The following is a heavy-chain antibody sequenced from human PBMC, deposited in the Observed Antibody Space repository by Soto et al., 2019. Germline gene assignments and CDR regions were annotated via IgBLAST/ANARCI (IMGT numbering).Heavy chain of an antibody. V-gene: IGHV4-61*01. Sequence: QVQLQESGPGLVKPSETLSLTCTVSGGSVSSGSYYWSWIRQPQGKGLEWIGYIYYSGSTNYNPSLKSRVTISVDTSKNQFSLKLSSVTAADTAVYYCARVEDSAIGRFDPWGQGTLVTVSS. D-gene: IGHD2-21*01. CDR1: GGSVSSGSYY. CDR3: ARVEDSAIGRFDP. CDR2: IYYSGST. J-gene: IGHJ5*02.